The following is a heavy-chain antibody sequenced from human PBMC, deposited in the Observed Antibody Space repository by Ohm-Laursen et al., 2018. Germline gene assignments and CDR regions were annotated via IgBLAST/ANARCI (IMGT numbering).Heavy chain of an antibody. V-gene: IGHV3-11*06. D-gene: IGHD3-16*02. CDR2: ISSSSSYI. CDR3: AKEYRYTTLFGYYYGMDV. Sequence: LSLTCAVYGGSFSGYYWSWIRQPPGKGLEWVSSISSSSSYIYYADSVKGRFTISRDNSKNTLYLQMNSLRAEDTVVYYCAKEYRYTTLFGYYYGMDVWGQGTTVTVSS. CDR1: GGSFSGYY. J-gene: IGHJ6*02.